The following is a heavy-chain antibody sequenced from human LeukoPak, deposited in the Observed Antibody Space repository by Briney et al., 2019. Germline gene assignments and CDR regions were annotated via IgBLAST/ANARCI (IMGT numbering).Heavy chain of an antibody. V-gene: IGHV3-74*01. CDR3: ARDRGGYYSGI. Sequence: GGSLRLSCAASGFTLSSYWMNWVRQAPGKGLVWVSRIASDGSSTTYADSVKGRFSISRDNAKNTLYLQMNSLRVEDTAVYYCARDRGGYYSGIWGQGTLVTVSS. CDR1: GFTLSSYW. CDR2: IASDGSST. D-gene: IGHD3-22*01. J-gene: IGHJ4*02.